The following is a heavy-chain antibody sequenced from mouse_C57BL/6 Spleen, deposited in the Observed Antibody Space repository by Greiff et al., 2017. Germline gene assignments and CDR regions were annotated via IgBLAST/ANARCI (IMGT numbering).Heavy chain of an antibody. CDR1: GYTFTSYW. CDR2: IDPSDSYT. D-gene: IGHD4-1*01. J-gene: IGHJ3*01. V-gene: IGHV1-69*01. CDR3: ARGVNWGFAY. Sequence: VQLQQPGAELVIPGASVKLSCKASGYTFTSYWMHWVKQRPGPGLEWIGEIDPSDSYTNYNQKFKGKSTLTVDKSSSTAYMQLSSLTSEDSAVYYCARGVNWGFAYWGQGTLVTVSA.